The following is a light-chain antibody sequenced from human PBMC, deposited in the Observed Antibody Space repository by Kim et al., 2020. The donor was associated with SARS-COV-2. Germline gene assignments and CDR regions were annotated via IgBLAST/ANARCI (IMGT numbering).Light chain of an antibody. CDR2: DAS. CDR3: QQYNSYSEYT. Sequence: GDRVTITCRASQSISNWLAWYQQKPGKAPKVLIYDASSLESGVPSRFSGSGSGTEFTLTISCLQPDDFATYYCQQYNSYSEYTFGQGTKL. CDR1: QSISNW. J-gene: IGKJ2*01. V-gene: IGKV1-5*01.